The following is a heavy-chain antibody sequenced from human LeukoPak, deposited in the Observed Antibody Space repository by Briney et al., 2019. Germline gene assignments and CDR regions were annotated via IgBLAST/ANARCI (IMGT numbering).Heavy chain of an antibody. Sequence: SETLSLTCAVSGGSISSSTNWWSWVRQPPGKGLEWIGEIYHSGGTNFNPSLKSRITISVDKSQNQFSLKVNSLTAADTAVYYCATNGYYCMDVWGKGTTVTVSS. CDR2: IYHSGGT. J-gene: IGHJ6*03. D-gene: IGHD2-8*01. CDR3: ATNGYYCMDV. V-gene: IGHV4-4*02. CDR1: GGSISSSTNW.